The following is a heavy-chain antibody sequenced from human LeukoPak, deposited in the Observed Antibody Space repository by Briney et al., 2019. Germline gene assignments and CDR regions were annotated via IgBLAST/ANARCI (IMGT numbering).Heavy chain of an antibody. CDR3: ARDPGCSGASCPLDD. CDR2: IYYSGST. J-gene: IGHJ4*02. CDR1: GGSISSSTYY. V-gene: IGHV4-39*01. Sequence: PSETLSLTCTVSGGSISSSTYYWGWIRQPPGKGLEWIGSIYYSGSTYYNPSLASRVTISVDTSKNQFSLKLSSVTAADTAVYYCARDPGCSGASCPLDDWGQGTLVTVSS. D-gene: IGHD2-15*01.